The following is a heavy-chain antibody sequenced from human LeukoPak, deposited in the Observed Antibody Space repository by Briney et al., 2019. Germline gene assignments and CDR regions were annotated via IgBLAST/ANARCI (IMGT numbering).Heavy chain of an antibody. J-gene: IGHJ4*02. CDR3: GRVIAGAIDY. V-gene: IGHV3-7*01. CDR2: INLDGSDR. Sequence: GGSLTLSCAASGFTFGGYSMTWVRQAPGKGLEWVANINLDGSDRFYVGFVKGRFTISRDNADNSLYLQMNSLRAEDTAVYYCGRVIAGAIDYWGQGTLVTVSS. D-gene: IGHD6-13*01. CDR1: GFTFGGYS.